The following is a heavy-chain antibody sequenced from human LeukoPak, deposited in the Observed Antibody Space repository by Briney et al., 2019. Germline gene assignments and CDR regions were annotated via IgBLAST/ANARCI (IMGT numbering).Heavy chain of an antibody. CDR3: ARSIGLTGGGVDV. D-gene: IGHD3-9*01. CDR1: GFTFSDYN. Sequence: GGSLRLSCAASGFTFSDYNMNWVRQAPGKGLEWVSYITNGGSTIHHADSVKGRLTISRDNAKKTLYLQVNSLRAEDTAVYYCARSIGLTGGGVDVWGQGTTVTVSS. V-gene: IGHV3-11*01. CDR2: ITNGGSTI. J-gene: IGHJ6*02.